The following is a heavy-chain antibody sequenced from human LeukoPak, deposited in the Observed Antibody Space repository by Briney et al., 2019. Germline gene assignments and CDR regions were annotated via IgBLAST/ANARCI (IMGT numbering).Heavy chain of an antibody. V-gene: IGHV3-7*05. CDR1: GFTFSSYW. Sequence: GGSLRLSCAASGFTFSSYWMSWVRQAPGKGLEWVANIKQGGSEEYYVDSMKGRFTISRDNAKNSLYLQMNSLRAEDTAVYYCARARLITYYYYGMDVWGQGTTVTVSS. CDR3: ARARLITYYYYGMDV. D-gene: IGHD4/OR15-4a*01. CDR2: IKQGGSEE. J-gene: IGHJ6*02.